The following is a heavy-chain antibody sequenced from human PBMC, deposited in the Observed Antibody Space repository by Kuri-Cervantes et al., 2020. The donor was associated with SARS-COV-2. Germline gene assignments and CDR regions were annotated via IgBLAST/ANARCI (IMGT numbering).Heavy chain of an antibody. CDR3: VKDRSGSGSYYYYFDY. CDR1: GITFSSYA. J-gene: IGHJ4*02. V-gene: IGHV3-64D*08. CDR2: ISSNGGST. D-gene: IGHD3-10*01. Sequence: GESLKISCSASGITFSSYAMHWVRQAPGKGLEYVSAISSNGGSTYYADSLKGRFTISRDNFKNTQYLQMSSLRAEDTAVYYCVKDRSGSGSYYYYFDYWGQGTLVTDSS.